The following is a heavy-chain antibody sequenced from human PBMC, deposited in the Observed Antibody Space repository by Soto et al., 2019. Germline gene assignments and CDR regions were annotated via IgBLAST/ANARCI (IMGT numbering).Heavy chain of an antibody. D-gene: IGHD3-10*01. Sequence: SETLSLTCAVSGGSISSSNWWSWVRQPPGKGLEWIGEIYHSGSTNYNPSLKSRVTISVDKSKNQFSLKLRSVTAADTAVYYSARVPRYFGSNWFDPWGQGTLVTAPQ. CDR2: IYHSGST. CDR1: GGSISSSNW. J-gene: IGHJ5*02. CDR3: ARVPRYFGSNWFDP. V-gene: IGHV4-4*02.